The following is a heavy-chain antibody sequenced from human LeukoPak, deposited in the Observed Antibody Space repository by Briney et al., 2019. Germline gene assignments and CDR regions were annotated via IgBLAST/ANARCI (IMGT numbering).Heavy chain of an antibody. CDR2: IYYSGST. CDR3: ARAIVRAYERYFDY. V-gene: IGHV4-61*05. J-gene: IGHJ4*02. Sequence: PSETLSLACTVSGGSISSSSYYCSWIRQPPGKGLEWIGYIYYSGSTNYNPSLKSRVTISVDTSKNQFSLKLSSVTAADTAVYYCARAIVRAYERYFDYWGQGTLVTVSS. CDR1: GGSISSSSYY. D-gene: IGHD5-12*01.